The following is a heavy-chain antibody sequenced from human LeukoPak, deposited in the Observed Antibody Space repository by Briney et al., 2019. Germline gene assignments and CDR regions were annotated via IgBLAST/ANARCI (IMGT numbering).Heavy chain of an antibody. CDR3: ARSRGARPGAYFDY. D-gene: IGHD1-26*01. J-gene: IGHJ4*02. CDR1: GFSFADEY. V-gene: IGHV3-11*03. Sequence: PGGSLRLSCAVSGFSFADEYMSWIRQAPGQGLEWVSYISNTGSYTNYADSVEGRFTISRDNTENSLYLQMNSLRAEDTAVYYCARSRGARPGAYFDYWGQGTLVTVTS. CDR2: ISNTGSYT.